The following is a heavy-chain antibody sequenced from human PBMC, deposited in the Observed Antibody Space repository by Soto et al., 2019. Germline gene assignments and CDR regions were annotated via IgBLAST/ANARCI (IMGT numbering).Heavy chain of an antibody. V-gene: IGHV4-31*03. Sequence: SETLSLTCTVSGGSISSGGYYWSWIRQHPGKGLEWIGYIYYSGSTYYNPSLKSRVTISVDTSKNQFSLKLSSVTAADTAVYYCARDQAAAGLYYYYGMDVWGQGTTVTVSS. J-gene: IGHJ6*02. CDR2: IYYSGST. CDR1: GGSISSGGYY. D-gene: IGHD6-13*01. CDR3: ARDQAAAGLYYYYGMDV.